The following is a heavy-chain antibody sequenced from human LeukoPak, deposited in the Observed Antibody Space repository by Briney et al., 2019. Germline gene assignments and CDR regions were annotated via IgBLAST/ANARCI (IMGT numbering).Heavy chain of an antibody. CDR1: GFTFSSYS. Sequence: GGSLRLSCAASGFTFSSYSMNWVRQAPGKGLEWVSVIYSGGSTCYADSVKGRFTISRHNSKNTLYLQMNSLRAEDTAVYYCARDYAGSMVRGVIRAGMDVWGQGTTVTVSS. D-gene: IGHD3-10*01. CDR2: IYSGGST. V-gene: IGHV3-53*04. J-gene: IGHJ6*02. CDR3: ARDYAGSMVRGVIRAGMDV.